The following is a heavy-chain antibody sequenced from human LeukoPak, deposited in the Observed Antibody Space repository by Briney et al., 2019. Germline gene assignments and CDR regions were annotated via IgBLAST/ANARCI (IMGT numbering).Heavy chain of an antibody. D-gene: IGHD2-8*02. Sequence: PGGSLRLSCAASGFTVSGNYMSWVRQAPGKGLEWVSVIYSGAGAYSADSVKGRFTISRDNSKSTLSLQMNSLRAEDTAIYYCATYRQVLLPFESWGQGTLVTVSS. CDR1: GFTVSGNY. V-gene: IGHV3-66*01. J-gene: IGHJ4*02. CDR2: IYSGAGA. CDR3: ATYRQVLLPFES.